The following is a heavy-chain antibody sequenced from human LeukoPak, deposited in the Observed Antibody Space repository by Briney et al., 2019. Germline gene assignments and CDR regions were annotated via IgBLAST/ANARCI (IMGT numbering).Heavy chain of an antibody. D-gene: IGHD6-19*01. J-gene: IGHJ2*01. CDR3: ATWARLDKEWAGHFDL. CDR2: IRQHGNVK. V-gene: IGHV3-7*03. Sequence: RGALRVSRIASGFRLSEFWMSWGRQAPGQRLGWVGNIRQHGNVKHYVDSLRGRFTVSRYQAKNSLYLEMNRLRVEDTAVYYCATWARLDKEWAGHFDLWGRGTLVIVSS. CDR1: GFRLSEFW.